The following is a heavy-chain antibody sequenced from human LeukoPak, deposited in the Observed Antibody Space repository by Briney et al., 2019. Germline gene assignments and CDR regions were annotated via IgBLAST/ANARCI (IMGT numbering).Heavy chain of an antibody. CDR2: IYYSGST. CDR1: GGSISPYF. D-gene: IGHD4-23*01. Sequence: SETLSLTCTVSGGSISPYFWSWIRQPPGKGLEYIGYIYYSGSTNCNPSLKSRVTMSVDTSKNQFSLKLTSVTAADTAVYYCARNPGGNSDYWGQGTLVTVSS. CDR3: ARNPGGNSDY. V-gene: IGHV4-59*01. J-gene: IGHJ4*02.